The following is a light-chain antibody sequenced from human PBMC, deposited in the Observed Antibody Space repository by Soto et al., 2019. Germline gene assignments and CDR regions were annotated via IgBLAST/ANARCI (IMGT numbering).Light chain of an antibody. V-gene: IGLV2-14*01. CDR2: EVS. J-gene: IGLJ1*01. Sequence: QSALTKAASVSGCRGQSISISCTGTNNHVCGYNYVSWYQHHPGKAPKLMIYEVSDRPSWVSIRFSGSKSGNTASLTSSGLQAEDEADYYCSSYSGSNIRYVFGTGTNLSVL. CDR1: NNHVCGYNY. CDR3: SSYSGSNIRYV.